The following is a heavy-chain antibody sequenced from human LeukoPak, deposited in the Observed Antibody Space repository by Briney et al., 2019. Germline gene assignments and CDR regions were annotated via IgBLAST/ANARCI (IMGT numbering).Heavy chain of an antibody. J-gene: IGHJ4*02. CDR2: ISGSGAST. V-gene: IGHV3-23*01. D-gene: IGHD1-26*01. CDR1: GFTPSTNA. Sequence: GGSLRLSCLTSGFTPSTNAMSWVRQAPGKGLEWISGISGSGASTYYADSVKGRFTISRDDSRNTLYLQMNSLRGDDTAVYYCAKDVGKWESLHFFDYWGQGTLVTVSS. CDR3: AKDVGKWESLHFFDY.